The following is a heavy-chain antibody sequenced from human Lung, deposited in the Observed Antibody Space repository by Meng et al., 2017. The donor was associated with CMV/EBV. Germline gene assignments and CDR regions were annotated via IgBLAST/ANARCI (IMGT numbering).Heavy chain of an antibody. J-gene: IGHJ4*03. V-gene: IGHV3-49*04. CDR2: IRSKNSGGTT. CDR1: GFSAGDSF. Sequence: SLKISCTVSGFSAGDSFMTWVRQGPGKGLEWGGFIRSKNSGGTTKYAASVKGRFTISRDESNSVAYLQMNSLRIEDTAVYYCTRCGINCYLDYWGQGALVTVSS. D-gene: IGHD2-15*01. CDR3: TRCGINCYLDY.